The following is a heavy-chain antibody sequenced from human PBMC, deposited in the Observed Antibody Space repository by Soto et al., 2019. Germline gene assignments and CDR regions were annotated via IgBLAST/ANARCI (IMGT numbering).Heavy chain of an antibody. CDR2: ISGSGRTT. CDR3: AKFSGPEYSYYYMDV. D-gene: IGHD1-26*01. V-gene: IGHV3-23*01. CDR1: GFTFGTYA. Sequence: EVQLLESGGGLVQPGGSLRLSCAASGFTFGTYAMKWLRQAPGRGLECVAFISGSGRTTYYAESVKGRFTVSLDNYKRTLYLQLNSLRAEDTALYYCAKFSGPEYSYYYMDVWGKGTTVTVSS. J-gene: IGHJ6*03.